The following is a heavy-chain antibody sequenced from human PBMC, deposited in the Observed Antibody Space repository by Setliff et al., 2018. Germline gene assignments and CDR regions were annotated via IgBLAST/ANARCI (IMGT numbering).Heavy chain of an antibody. CDR3: AGGRRYDYGWDFDY. CDR1: GYSISSGYY. D-gene: IGHD4-17*01. J-gene: IGHJ4*02. V-gene: IGHV4-38-2*01. Sequence: SETLSLTCAVSGYSISSGYYWGWIRQPPGKGLEWIGSFHHRGSTYYNPSLSGRVSISVDTSKNQFSMRLSSVTAADTAVYYCAGGRRYDYGWDFDYWGQGTLVTVSS. CDR2: FHHRGST.